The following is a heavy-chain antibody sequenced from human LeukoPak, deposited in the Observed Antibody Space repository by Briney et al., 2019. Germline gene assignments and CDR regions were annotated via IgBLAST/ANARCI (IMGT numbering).Heavy chain of an antibody. CDR1: GFTFSSYA. Sequence: GGSLRLSCAASGFTFSSYAMSWVRQAPGKGLEWVSAISGSGGSTYYADSVKGRFAISRDNSKNTLYLQMNSLRAEDTAVYYCAKAQSYQRGYSYGNYYYYGMDVWGQGTTVTVSS. V-gene: IGHV3-23*01. D-gene: IGHD5-18*01. CDR3: AKAQSYQRGYSYGNYYYYGMDV. CDR2: ISGSGGST. J-gene: IGHJ6*02.